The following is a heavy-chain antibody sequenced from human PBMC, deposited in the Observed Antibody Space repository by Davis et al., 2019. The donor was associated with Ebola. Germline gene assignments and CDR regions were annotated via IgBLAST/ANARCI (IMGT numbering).Heavy chain of an antibody. CDR2: INHSGST. J-gene: IGHJ4*02. D-gene: IGHD5-18*01. V-gene: IGHV4-34*01. CDR3: ATGGYSYGLDY. CDR1: GGSFSGYY. Sequence: MPGGSLRLSCAVYGGSFSGYYWSWIRQPPGKGLEWIGEINHSGSTNYNPSLKSRVTISVDTSKNQFSLKLSSVTAADTAVYYCATGGYSYGLDYWGQGTLVTVSS.